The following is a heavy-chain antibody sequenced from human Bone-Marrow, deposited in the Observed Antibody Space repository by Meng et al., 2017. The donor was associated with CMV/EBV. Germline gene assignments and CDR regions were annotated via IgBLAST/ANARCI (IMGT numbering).Heavy chain of an antibody. Sequence: ESPLNYSSYDMHWLSQTPGKELEWVASTHDDVSKSFYIDSVKRRLTLSSDNSKNTLSLEMNSMRVEDTAVYYCAKGDNSKWSNYFDPWGQGTLVTVSS. CDR1: PLNYSSYD. V-gene: IGHV3-30*02. CDR3: AKGDNSKWSNYFDP. J-gene: IGHJ5*02. D-gene: IGHD4-11*01. CDR2: THDDVSKS.